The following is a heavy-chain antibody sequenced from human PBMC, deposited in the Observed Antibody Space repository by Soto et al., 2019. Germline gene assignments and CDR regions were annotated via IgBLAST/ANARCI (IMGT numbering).Heavy chain of an antibody. CDR2: IYYSGST. V-gene: IGHV4-31*03. CDR3: ARDRPHYGSGSYAVESLDY. Sequence: QVQLQESGPGLVKPSQTLSLTCIVSGGSISSGGYYWSWIRQHPGKGLEWIGYIYYSGSTYYNPSLKSRVTISVDTSKNQFSLKLSSETAADTAVYYCARDRPHYGSGSYAVESLDYWGQGTLVTVSS. J-gene: IGHJ4*02. D-gene: IGHD3-10*01. CDR1: GGSISSGGYY.